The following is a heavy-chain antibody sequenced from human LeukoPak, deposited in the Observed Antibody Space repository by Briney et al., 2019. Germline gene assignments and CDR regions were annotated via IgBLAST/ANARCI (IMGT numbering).Heavy chain of an antibody. Sequence: RGSLRLSCASSGFTFSSNWMSWVRQAPDKGLEWVANIKSDGSATYYVDSVKGRFTISRDNAKNSLYLQMNNLRDEDTAVYYCARDGDGYYSWGQGALVTVSS. CDR2: IKSDGSAT. CDR3: ARDGDGYYS. CDR1: GFTFSSNW. D-gene: IGHD5-18*01. V-gene: IGHV3-7*01. J-gene: IGHJ5*02.